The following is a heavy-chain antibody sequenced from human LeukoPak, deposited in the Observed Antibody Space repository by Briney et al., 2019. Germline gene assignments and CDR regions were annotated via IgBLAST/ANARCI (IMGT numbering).Heavy chain of an antibody. D-gene: IGHD3-9*01. Sequence: ASVKISCKASGYTLTDYYMHWVRQAPGKRLEWMGRADPEDGEAIYAAKFQGRVTITADTSIDTVYLELSSLRSEDTAVYDCVTPTREKTVAAVYFSWGQGPQVTVSS. J-gene: IGHJ5*02. CDR3: VTPTREKTVAAVYFS. V-gene: IGHV1-69-2*01. CDR2: ADPEDGEA. CDR1: GYTLTDYY.